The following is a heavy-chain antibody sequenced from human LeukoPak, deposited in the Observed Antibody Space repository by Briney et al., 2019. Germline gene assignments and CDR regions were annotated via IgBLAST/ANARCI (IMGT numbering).Heavy chain of an antibody. CDR3: ARGSPVLLWFGELSGWFDP. D-gene: IGHD3-10*01. J-gene: IGHJ5*02. V-gene: IGHV6-1*01. CDR1: GDSVSSNSAA. CDR2: TYYRSKWYN. Sequence: SQTLSLTCAISGDSVSSNSAAWNWIRQSPSRGLEWLGRTYYRSKWYNDYAVSVKSRITINPDTSKNQFSLQLNSVTPEDTAVYYCARGSPVLLWFGELSGWFDPWGQGTLVTVSS.